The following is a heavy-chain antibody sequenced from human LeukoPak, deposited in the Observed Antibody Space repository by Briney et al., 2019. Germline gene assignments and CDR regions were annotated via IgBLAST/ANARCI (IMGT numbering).Heavy chain of an antibody. Sequence: GGSLRLSCAASGFTFSSYAMSWVRQAPGKGLDWVSSIRDSGSNTYYADSVKGRFTISRDNSKNTLYLQMNSLRAEDTAVYYCARGGDYGDYFDYWGQGTLVTVSS. D-gene: IGHD4-17*01. CDR1: GFTFSSYA. CDR3: ARGGDYGDYFDY. V-gene: IGHV3-23*01. CDR2: IRDSGSNT. J-gene: IGHJ4*02.